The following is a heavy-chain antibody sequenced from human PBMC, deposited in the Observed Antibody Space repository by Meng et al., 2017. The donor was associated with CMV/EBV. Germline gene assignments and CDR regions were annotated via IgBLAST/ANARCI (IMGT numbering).Heavy chain of an antibody. CDR2: IYCSGST. CDR1: GGSISSSSYD. J-gene: IGHJ4*02. D-gene: IGHD6-6*01. V-gene: IGHV4-39*01. CDR3: ARPKQLQWYFDY. Sequence: TVSGGSISSSSYDWGWIRQPPGKGLEWIGSIYCSGSTYYNPSLKSRVTISVDTSKNQFSLKLSSVTAADTAVYYCARPKQLQWYFDYWGQGTLVTVSS.